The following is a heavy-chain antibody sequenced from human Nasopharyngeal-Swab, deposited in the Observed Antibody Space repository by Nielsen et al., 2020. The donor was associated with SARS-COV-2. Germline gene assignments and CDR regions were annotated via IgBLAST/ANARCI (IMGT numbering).Heavy chain of an antibody. CDR3: ARGFVGAYYDSNLDV. CDR2: IYYSGST. V-gene: IGHV4-31*02. Sequence: IRQHPGKGLEWIGYIYYSGSTYYNPSLKSRVTISVDTSKNQFSLKLSSVTAADTAVYYCARGFVGAYYDSNLDVWGKGTTVTVSS. D-gene: IGHD3-22*01. J-gene: IGHJ6*04.